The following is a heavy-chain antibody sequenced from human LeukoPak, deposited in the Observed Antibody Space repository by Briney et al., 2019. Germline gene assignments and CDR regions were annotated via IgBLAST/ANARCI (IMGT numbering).Heavy chain of an antibody. D-gene: IGHD6-13*01. CDR1: RFTVSSNY. CDR3: ARDSSSQLAFDY. J-gene: IGHJ4*02. CDR2: IYSDGST. Sequence: GSLRLSCAASRFTVSSNYMSWVRQAPGKGLEWVSVIYSDGSTYYADSVKGRFTISRDNSKNTLYLQMNSLRAEDTAVYYCARDSSSQLAFDYWGQGTLVTVSS. V-gene: IGHV3-66*01.